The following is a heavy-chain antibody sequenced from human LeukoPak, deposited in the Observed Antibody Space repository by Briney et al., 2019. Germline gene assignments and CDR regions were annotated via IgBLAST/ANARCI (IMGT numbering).Heavy chain of an antibody. CDR1: GGSLSSSSYY. CDR2: IYYSGST. V-gene: IGHV4-61*05. Sequence: SETLSLTCTVSGGSLSSSSYYWGWIRQPPGKGLEWIGYIYYSGSTNYNPSLKSRVTMSVDTSKNQFSLKLSSVTAADTAVYYCARDRSLYYDSSGNYLDYWGQGTLVTVSS. CDR3: ARDRSLYYDSSGNYLDY. D-gene: IGHD3-22*01. J-gene: IGHJ4*02.